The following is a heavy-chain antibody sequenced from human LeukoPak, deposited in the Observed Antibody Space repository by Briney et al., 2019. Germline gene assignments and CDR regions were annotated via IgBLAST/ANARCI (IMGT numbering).Heavy chain of an antibody. CDR3: ANGLGPFDY. D-gene: IGHD5-12*01. CDR1: GFTFSSYA. V-gene: IGHV3-23*01. Sequence: GESLRLSCAASGFTFSSYAMRWVPQAPGKGLEWGSATSGSGGSTSYADSVKGRFTISRNNSKNTLYLQMTSLRAEDTAVYYCANGLGPFDYWGQGTLVTVSS. CDR2: TSGSGGST. J-gene: IGHJ4*02.